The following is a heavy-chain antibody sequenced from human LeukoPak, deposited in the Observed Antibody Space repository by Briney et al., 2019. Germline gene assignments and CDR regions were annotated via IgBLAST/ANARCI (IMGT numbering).Heavy chain of an antibody. J-gene: IGHJ4*02. Sequence: SETLSLTCTVSGYSISSGYYWGWIRQPPGKGLEWIGSIYHSGSTYYNPSLKSLVTISVDTSKNQFSLKLSSVTAADTAVYYCAAAGYCTNGVCPFFDYWGQGTLVTVSS. V-gene: IGHV4-38-2*02. CDR1: GYSISSGYY. D-gene: IGHD2-8*01. CDR3: AAAGYCTNGVCPFFDY. CDR2: IYHSGST.